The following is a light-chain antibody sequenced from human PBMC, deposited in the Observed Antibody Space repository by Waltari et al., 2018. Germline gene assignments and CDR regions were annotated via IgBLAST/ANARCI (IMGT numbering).Light chain of an antibody. J-gene: IGKJ2*01. CDR1: QDISNY. V-gene: IGKV1-33*01. CDR3: QQYDNLPSYT. CDR2: DAS. Sequence: DIQMTNSPSSLSASVGARVNITCQASQDISNYLNWYQQKPGKAPKRLIYDASNLETGVPSRFSGSGSGTDFTFTISSLQPEDIATYYCQQYDNLPSYTFGQGTKLEIK.